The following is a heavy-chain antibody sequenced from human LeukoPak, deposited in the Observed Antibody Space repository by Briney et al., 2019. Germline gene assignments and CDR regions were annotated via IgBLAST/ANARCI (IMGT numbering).Heavy chain of an antibody. CDR3: ARLGCCGR. Sequence: SETLSLTCTVSGGSISSSNYYWGWIRQPPGKGLEWIGSIYYSGSTYYNPSLKSRVTISVDTSKNQFSLKLSSVTAADTAVYYRARLGCCGRWGQGTLVTVSS. J-gene: IGHJ4*02. CDR2: IYYSGST. CDR1: GGSISSSNYY. D-gene: IGHD3-16*01. V-gene: IGHV4-39*01.